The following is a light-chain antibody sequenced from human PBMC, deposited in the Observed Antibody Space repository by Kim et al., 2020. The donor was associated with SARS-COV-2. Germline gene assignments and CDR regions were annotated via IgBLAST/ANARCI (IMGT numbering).Light chain of an antibody. Sequence: ASVGDRVTITCRASQSINSYLNWYQQKPGKAPNLLIYTASSLQSGVPSRFSGSGSGTDFTLTIRSLQPEDVATYYCQQSYSTLWTFGQGTKVDIK. CDR3: QQSYSTLWT. J-gene: IGKJ1*01. V-gene: IGKV1-39*01. CDR1: QSINSY. CDR2: TAS.